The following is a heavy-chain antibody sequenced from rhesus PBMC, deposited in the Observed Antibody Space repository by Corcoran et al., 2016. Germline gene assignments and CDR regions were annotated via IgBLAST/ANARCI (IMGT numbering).Heavy chain of an antibody. V-gene: IGHV4-76*01. Sequence: QVQLQESGPGVVKPSETLSLTCAVSGGSISGGYDWSWIRQPPGKGLEWIGYIYGRSGRTNYNPSRKNRVTISKDASKNEFSLKLSSVTAADTAVYYCARIYTVTWLPIDYWGQGVLVTVSS. CDR2: IYGRSGRT. D-gene: IGHD4-23*01. J-gene: IGHJ4*01. CDR1: GGSISGGYD. CDR3: ARIYTVTWLPIDY.